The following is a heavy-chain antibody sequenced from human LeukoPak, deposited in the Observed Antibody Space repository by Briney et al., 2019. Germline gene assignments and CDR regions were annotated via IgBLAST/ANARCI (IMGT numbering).Heavy chain of an antibody. CDR2: IKQDGSEK. D-gene: IGHD6-19*01. Sequence: GGSLRLSCAASGFTFSSYWMSWVRQAPGKGLEWVANIKQDGSEKYYVDSVKGRFTISRDNAKNSLYLQMNSLRAEDTAVYYCARDDSSGWYAAFKHPPSLYWFDPWGQGTLVTVSS. CDR1: GFTFSSYW. J-gene: IGHJ5*02. V-gene: IGHV3-7*01. CDR3: ARDDSSGWYAAFKHPPSLYWFDP.